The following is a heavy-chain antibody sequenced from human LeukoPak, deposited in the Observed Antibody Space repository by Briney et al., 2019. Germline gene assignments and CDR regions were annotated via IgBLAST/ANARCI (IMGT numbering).Heavy chain of an antibody. CDR3: AKSLGVVNDAFDI. J-gene: IGHJ3*02. Sequence: GGSLRLSCAPSGFTFSSYAMSWVRQAPGKGLEWVSAISGSGGSTYYADSVKGRFTISRDNSKNTLYLQMNSLRAEDTAVYYCAKSLGVVNDAFDIWGQGTMVTVSS. V-gene: IGHV3-23*01. CDR2: ISGSGGST. CDR1: GFTFSSYA. D-gene: IGHD3-3*01.